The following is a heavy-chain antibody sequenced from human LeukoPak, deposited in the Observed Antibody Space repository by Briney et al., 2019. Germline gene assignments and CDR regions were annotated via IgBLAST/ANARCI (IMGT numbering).Heavy chain of an antibody. V-gene: IGHV3-33*01. CDR2: IWYDGSNK. CDR1: GFIFSNYG. Sequence: GGSLRGSCAASGFIFSNYGMHWVRQAPGKGLEWVAVIWYDGSNKYYADSVKGRFTISRDNSKNTVYLQMNSLRAEDTAVYYCARGLRNTDTFDIWGQGTMVTVSS. J-gene: IGHJ3*02. CDR3: ARGLRNTDTFDI.